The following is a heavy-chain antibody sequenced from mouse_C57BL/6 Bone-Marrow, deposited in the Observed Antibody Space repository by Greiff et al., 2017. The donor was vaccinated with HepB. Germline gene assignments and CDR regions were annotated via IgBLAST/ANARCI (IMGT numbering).Heavy chain of an antibody. D-gene: IGHD1-1*01. Sequence: EVQLVESGGDLVKPGGSLKLSCAASGFTFSSYGMSWVRQTPDKRLEWVATISSGGSYTYYPDSVKGRFTISRDNAKNTLYLQMSSLKSEDTAMYYCARGGTVVAHWYFDVWGTGTTVTVSS. V-gene: IGHV5-6*01. CDR3: ARGGTVVAHWYFDV. CDR1: GFTFSSYG. J-gene: IGHJ1*03. CDR2: ISSGGSYT.